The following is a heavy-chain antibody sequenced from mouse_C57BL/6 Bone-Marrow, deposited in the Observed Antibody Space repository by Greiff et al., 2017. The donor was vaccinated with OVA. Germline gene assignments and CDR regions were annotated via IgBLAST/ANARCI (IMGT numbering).Heavy chain of an antibody. CDR2: INPSNGCT. D-gene: IGHD1-1*01. CDR3: ARKYYGGRTDWYFDV. V-gene: IGHV1-53*01. Sequence: QVQLQQSGTELVKPGASVKLSCKASGYTFTSYWMHWVKQRPGQGLEWIGNINPSNGCTNYNEKFKSKATLTVDKSSSTAYMQLSSLTSEDSAVYYCARKYYGGRTDWYFDVWGTGTTVTVSS. CDR1: GYTFTSYW. J-gene: IGHJ1*03.